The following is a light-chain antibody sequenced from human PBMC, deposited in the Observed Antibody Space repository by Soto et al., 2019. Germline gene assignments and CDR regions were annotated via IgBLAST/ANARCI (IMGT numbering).Light chain of an antibody. CDR1: QNINSD. V-gene: IGKV3D-15*01. CDR2: GAS. Sequence: EIVMTQSPATLSVSPGESATLSCRASQNINSDLAWYVQKPGQAPRRGIYGASTWGTDVPPRFTGSGSGTEFTLTISGLQSEDFAVYYCQQYNSWPITFGQGTRL. CDR3: QQYNSWPIT. J-gene: IGKJ5*01.